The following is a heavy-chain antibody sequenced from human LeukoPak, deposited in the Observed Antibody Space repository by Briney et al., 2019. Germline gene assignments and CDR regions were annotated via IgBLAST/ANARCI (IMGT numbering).Heavy chain of an antibody. CDR1: GLPIADFA. CDR3: ATDQAWQLHQ. J-gene: IGHJ4*02. CDR2: ISYDGSSR. D-gene: IGHD2-15*01. V-gene: IGHV3-30-3*01. Sequence: AGGSLRLSCVASGLPIADFAMHWVRRAPGKGLEWVAIISYDGSSRFYADSVKGRFTISRDNSKNTLDLQMNSLRPDDTAVYYCATDQAWQLHQWGPGTAVIVSS.